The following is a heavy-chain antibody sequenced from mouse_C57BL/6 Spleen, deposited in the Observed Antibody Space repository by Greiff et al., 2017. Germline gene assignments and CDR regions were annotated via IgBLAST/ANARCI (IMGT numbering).Heavy chain of an antibody. D-gene: IGHD1-1*01. Sequence: EVMLVESGGGLVKPGGSLKLSCAASGFTFSDYGMHWVRQAPEKGLEWVAYISSGSSTIYYADTVKGRFTISRDNAKNTLFLQMTSLRSEDTAMYYCARVTTVVARGYFDVWGTGTTVTVSS. V-gene: IGHV5-17*01. J-gene: IGHJ1*03. CDR2: ISSGSSTI. CDR1: GFTFSDYG. CDR3: ARVTTVVARGYFDV.